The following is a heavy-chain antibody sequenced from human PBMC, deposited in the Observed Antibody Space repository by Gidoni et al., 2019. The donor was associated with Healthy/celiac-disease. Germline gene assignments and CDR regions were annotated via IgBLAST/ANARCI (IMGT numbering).Heavy chain of an antibody. CDR3: ARDGPRSDYYYYGMDV. J-gene: IGHJ6*02. Sequence: QVQLQESGPGLVKPSETLSLTCTVSGGSISSYYWSWLRQPPGKGLEWIGYIYYSGSTNYNPSLKSRVTISVDTSKNQFSLKLSSVTAADTAVYYCARDGPRSDYYYYGMDVWGQGTTVTVSS. CDR2: IYYSGST. CDR1: GGSISSYY. V-gene: IGHV4-59*01.